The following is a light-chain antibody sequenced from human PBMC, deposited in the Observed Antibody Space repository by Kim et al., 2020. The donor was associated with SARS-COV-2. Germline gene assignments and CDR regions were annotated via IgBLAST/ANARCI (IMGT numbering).Light chain of an antibody. J-gene: IGKJ2*01. CDR3: QQSYSTLPYT. CDR2: AAS. CDR1: QSISSY. Sequence: DIQMTQSPSSLSASVGDRVTITYRASQSISSYLNWYQQKPGKAAKLLIYAASSLQSGVPSRFSGSGSGTDFTLTISSLQPEDFATYYCQQSYSTLPYTFGQGTKLEI. V-gene: IGKV1-39*01.